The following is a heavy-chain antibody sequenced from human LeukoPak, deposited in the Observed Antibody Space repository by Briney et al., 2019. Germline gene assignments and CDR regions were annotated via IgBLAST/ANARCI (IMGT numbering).Heavy chain of an antibody. CDR1: GFTFTNYW. Sequence: GGSLRLSCVVSGFTFTNYWMQWVRQVPGKGLVWVARMNSDGTSIIHADSVKGRFTISRDNAENTLYPQMNSLRPEDTALYYCARSQSDVFDVWGQGTMVIVSS. V-gene: IGHV3-74*01. CDR3: ARSQSDVFDV. CDR2: MNSDGTSI. J-gene: IGHJ3*01.